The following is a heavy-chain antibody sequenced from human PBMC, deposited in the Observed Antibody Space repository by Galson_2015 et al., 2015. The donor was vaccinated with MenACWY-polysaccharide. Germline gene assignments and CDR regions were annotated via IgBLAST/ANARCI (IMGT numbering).Heavy chain of an antibody. CDR2: IGTGGGT. V-gene: IGHV3-13*01. Sequence: SLRLSCAASGSTFSSFDMHWVRHVLGKGLEWVAAIGTGGGTYYSGSVKGRFTISRENAKNSLYLQMNSLRAGDTAVYYCAREFTGDGSSWYYWYFDLWGRGTLVTVSS. J-gene: IGHJ2*01. CDR1: GSTFSSFD. D-gene: IGHD6-13*01. CDR3: AREFTGDGSSWYYWYFDL.